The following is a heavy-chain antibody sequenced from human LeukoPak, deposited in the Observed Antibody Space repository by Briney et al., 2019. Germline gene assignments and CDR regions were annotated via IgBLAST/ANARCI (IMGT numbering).Heavy chain of an antibody. CDR2: ISYDGSKK. Sequence: GGSLRLSCAASGFTFSSYGMHWVRQAPGRGLEWVGFISYDGSKKFYADFVKGRFSIYRDNSKNTLYVQMNSLGAEDTALYYCAKLGFDSSGSHSLVDYWGQGTPVTVSS. D-gene: IGHD3-22*01. CDR3: AKLGFDSSGSHSLVDY. V-gene: IGHV3-30*18. J-gene: IGHJ4*02. CDR1: GFTFSSYG.